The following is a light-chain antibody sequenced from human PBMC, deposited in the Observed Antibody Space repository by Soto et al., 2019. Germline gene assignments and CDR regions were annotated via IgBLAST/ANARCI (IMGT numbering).Light chain of an antibody. CDR2: ETY. V-gene: IGKV3-20*01. CDR3: QQYGGSSRT. J-gene: IGKJ1*01. Sequence: IVLTQSPDTLSLSPWERVTLSCRASQSVRNNYLAWYQQKPGQAPRLLIYETYRRATGIPDRFSGSGSGIDFTLTISRLEPEDFAVYLCQQYGGSSRTFGLGTKV. CDR1: QSVRNNY.